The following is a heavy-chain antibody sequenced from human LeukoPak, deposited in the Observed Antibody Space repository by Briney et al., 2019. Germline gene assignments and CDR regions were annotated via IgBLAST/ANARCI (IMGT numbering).Heavy chain of an antibody. V-gene: IGHV3-23*01. CDR2: ISGSGGTT. CDR1: GFTFSDYA. J-gene: IGHJ4*02. Sequence: GGSLRLSCAASGFTFSDYAMSWVRQAPGTGLEWVSTISGSGGTTYYADSVKGRFTISRDNSKNTLYLQMNSLRAEDTAVYYCARGGRVASCDYWGQGTLVTVSS. CDR3: ARGGRVASCDY. D-gene: IGHD2-2*01.